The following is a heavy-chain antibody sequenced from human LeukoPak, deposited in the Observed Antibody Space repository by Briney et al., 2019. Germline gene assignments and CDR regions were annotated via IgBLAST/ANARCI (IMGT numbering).Heavy chain of an antibody. V-gene: IGHV3-7*01. Sequence: GGSLRLSCAASGFTFSSYWMSWVRQAPGKGLEWVANIKQDGSEKYYVDSVKGRFTISRDNAKNSLYLQMNSLRAEDTAVYYCARAQTLTNWNGGRWFDPWGQGTLVTVS. J-gene: IGHJ5*02. CDR1: GFTFSSYW. CDR2: IKQDGSEK. CDR3: ARAQTLTNWNGGRWFDP. D-gene: IGHD1-1*01.